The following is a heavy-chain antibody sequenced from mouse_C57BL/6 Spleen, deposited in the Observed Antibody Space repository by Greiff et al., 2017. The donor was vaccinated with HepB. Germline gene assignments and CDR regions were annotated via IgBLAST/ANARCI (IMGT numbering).Heavy chain of an antibody. CDR1: GFTFSDYY. J-gene: IGHJ1*03. V-gene: IGHV5-16*01. Sequence: EVHLVESEGGLVQPGSSMKLSCTASGFTFSDYYMAWVRQVPEKGLEWVANINYDGSSTYYLDSLKSRFIISRDNAKNILYLQMSSLKSEDTATYYCARDNSNYRYWYFDVWGTGTTVTVSS. CDR2: INYDGSST. CDR3: ARDNSNYRYWYFDV. D-gene: IGHD2-5*01.